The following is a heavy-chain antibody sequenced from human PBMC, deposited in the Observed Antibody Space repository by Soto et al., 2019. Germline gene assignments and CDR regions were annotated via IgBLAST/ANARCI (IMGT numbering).Heavy chain of an antibody. CDR2: ISSNGGST. V-gene: IGHV3-64D*06. J-gene: IGHJ4*02. CDR1: GFTFSSYA. CDR3: VKEAIRGYSYGKLRDY. D-gene: IGHD5-18*01. Sequence: PGGSLRLSCSASGFTFSSYAMHWVRQAPGKGLEYVSAISSNGGSTYYADSVKGRFTISRDNSKNTLYLQMSSLRAEDTAVYYCVKEAIRGYSYGKLRDYWGQGTLVTVSS.